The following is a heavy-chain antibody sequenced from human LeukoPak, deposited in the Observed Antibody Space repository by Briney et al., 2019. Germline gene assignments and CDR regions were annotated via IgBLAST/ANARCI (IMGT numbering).Heavy chain of an antibody. CDR1: GFTVSSNY. J-gene: IGHJ6*03. CDR3: ARDSYYYYMDV. V-gene: IGHV3-66*01. CDR2: IYSGGST. Sequence: GGSLRLSCAASGFTVSSNYMSWVRQAPGKGLEWVSVIYSGGSTYYADSVKGRFTISRDNSKNTLYLQMNGLRAEDTAVYYCARDSYYYYMDVWGKGTTVTISS.